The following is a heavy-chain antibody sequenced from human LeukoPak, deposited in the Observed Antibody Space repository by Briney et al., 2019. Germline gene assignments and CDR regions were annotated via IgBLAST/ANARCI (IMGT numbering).Heavy chain of an antibody. CDR2: IFYSGST. D-gene: IGHD3-10*01. CDR1: GVSISSSSYY. Sequence: PSETLSLTCTVSGVSISSSSYYWGWIRQPPGKGLGWFGSIFYSGSTNYNPSLKSRVTISVDTSKNQFSLKLSSVTAADTAVYYCARDSISGGSHAFDIWGQGTMVTVSS. J-gene: IGHJ3*02. V-gene: IGHV4-39*07. CDR3: ARDSISGGSHAFDI.